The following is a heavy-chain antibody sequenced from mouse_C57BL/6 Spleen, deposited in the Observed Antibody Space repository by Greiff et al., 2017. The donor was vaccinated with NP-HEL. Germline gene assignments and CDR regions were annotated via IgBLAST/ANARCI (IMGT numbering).Heavy chain of an antibody. CDR1: GFSLTSYG. CDR3: ARSYGSSYGLYYYAMDY. J-gene: IGHJ4*01. D-gene: IGHD1-1*01. V-gene: IGHV2-6*01. Sequence: VKLVESGPGLVAPSQCLSITCTVSGFSLTSYGVDWVRQSPGKGLEWLGVIWGVGSTNYNSALKSRLSISKDNSKSQVFLKMNSLQTDDTAMYYCARSYGSSYGLYYYAMDYWGQGTSVTVSS. CDR2: IWGVGST.